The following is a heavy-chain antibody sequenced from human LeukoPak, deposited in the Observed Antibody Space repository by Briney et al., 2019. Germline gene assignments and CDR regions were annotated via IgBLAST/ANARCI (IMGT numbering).Heavy chain of an antibody. V-gene: IGHV4-39*01. CDR3: ARPRYSSSSVDY. CDR1: GGSISSSSYY. D-gene: IGHD6-6*01. Sequence: SETLSLTCTVSGGSISSSSYYRGWIRQPPGKGLEWIGSIYYSGSTYYNPSLKSRVTISVDTSKNQFSLKLSSVTAADTAVYYCARPRYSSSSVDYWGQGTLVTVSS. J-gene: IGHJ4*02. CDR2: IYYSGST.